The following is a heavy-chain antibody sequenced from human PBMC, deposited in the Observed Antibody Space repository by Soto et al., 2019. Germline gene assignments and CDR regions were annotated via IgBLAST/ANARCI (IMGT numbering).Heavy chain of an antibody. V-gene: IGHV3-30*18. Sequence: PGGSLRLSCAASGFTFSSYGMHWVRQAPGKGLEWVAVISYGGSNKYYADSVKGRFTISRDNSKNTLYLQMNSLRAEDTAVYYCAKDLISWFGELLIGDYYYYGMDVWGQGTTVTVSS. D-gene: IGHD3-10*01. CDR2: ISYGGSNK. CDR1: GFTFSSYG. J-gene: IGHJ6*02. CDR3: AKDLISWFGELLIGDYYYYGMDV.